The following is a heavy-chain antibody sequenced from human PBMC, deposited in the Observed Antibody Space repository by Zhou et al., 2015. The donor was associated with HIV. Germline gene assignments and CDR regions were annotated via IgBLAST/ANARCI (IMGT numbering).Heavy chain of an antibody. Sequence: QVQLVQSGAEVKKPGSSVKVSCKASGGIFSAYAIRWVRQAPGQGLEWMGGFIPPFATAHYAQKFQGRATITADESTNTAYMELSSLRSEDTAVYYCARRPFGEYTPGYYYYGMDVWGQGTTVTVSS. CDR1: GGIFSAYA. J-gene: IGHJ6*02. V-gene: IGHV1-69*12. D-gene: IGHD3-10*01. CDR2: FIPPFATA. CDR3: ARRPFGEYTPGYYYYGMDV.